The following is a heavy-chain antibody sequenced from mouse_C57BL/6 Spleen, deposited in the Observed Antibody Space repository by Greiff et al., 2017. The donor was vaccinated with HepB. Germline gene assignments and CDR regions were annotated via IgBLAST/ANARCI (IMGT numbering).Heavy chain of an antibody. Sequence: QVQLQQPGAELVKPGASVKMSCKASGYTFTSYWITWVKQRPGQGLEWIGDIYPGSGSTNYNEKFKGKATLTVDTSSSTAYMQLSSLTSEDSAFYYCAREILRYLDYWGQGTTLTVSS. J-gene: IGHJ2*01. V-gene: IGHV1-55*01. CDR1: GYTFTSYW. CDR2: IYPGSGST. D-gene: IGHD1-1*01. CDR3: AREILRYLDY.